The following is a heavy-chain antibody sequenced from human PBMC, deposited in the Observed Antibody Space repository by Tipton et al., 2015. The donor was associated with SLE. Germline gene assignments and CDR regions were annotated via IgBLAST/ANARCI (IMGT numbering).Heavy chain of an antibody. V-gene: IGHV3-23*01. CDR3: AKGDSYYYYGMDV. J-gene: IGHJ6*02. CDR1: GFTFSRYA. Sequence: SLRLSCAASGFTFSRYALHWVRQAPGKGLEWVSAISGSGGSTYYADSVKGRFTISRDNSKNTLYLQMNSLRAEDTAVYYCAKGDSYYYYGMDVWGQGTTVTVSS. CDR2: ISGSGGST.